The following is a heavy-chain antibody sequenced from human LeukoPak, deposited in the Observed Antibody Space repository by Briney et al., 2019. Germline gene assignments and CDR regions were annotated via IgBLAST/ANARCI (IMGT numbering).Heavy chain of an antibody. CDR3: AAFIVGVDY. Sequence: PSEALSLTCTVSGGSINSGSYYWSWIRQPAGKGLEWIGRIYTSGSTNYNPSLKSRVTISVDTSKNQFSLKLSSVTAADTAVYYCAAFIVGVDYWGQGTLVTVSS. CDR2: IYTSGST. J-gene: IGHJ4*02. D-gene: IGHD1-26*01. V-gene: IGHV4-61*02. CDR1: GGSINSGSYY.